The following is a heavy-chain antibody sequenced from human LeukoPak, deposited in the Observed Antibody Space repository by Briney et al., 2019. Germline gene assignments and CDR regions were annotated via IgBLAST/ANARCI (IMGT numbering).Heavy chain of an antibody. CDR3: ARPFSGSYSDAFDL. CDR2: IYYSGST. CDR1: CGSISSSSYY. D-gene: IGHD1-26*01. V-gene: IGHV4-39*07. J-gene: IGHJ3*01. Sequence: PADTVSLTCTVSCGSISSSSYYWGWIRRPPGKGLEWIGSIYYSGSTNYNPSLMSRVTISVDTSKNQFSLKLRSVTAADTAVYYCARPFSGSYSDAFDLWGQGTMVTVSS.